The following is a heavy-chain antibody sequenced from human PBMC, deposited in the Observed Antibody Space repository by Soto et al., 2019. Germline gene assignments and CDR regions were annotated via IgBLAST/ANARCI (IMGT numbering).Heavy chain of an antibody. Sequence: LSLTCAVYGGSFSGYYWSWIRQPPGKGLEWIGEINHSGSTNYNPSLKSRVTISVDTSKNQFSLKLSSVTAADTAVYYCARGRAAAGTWNWFDPWGQGTLVTVSS. V-gene: IGHV4-34*01. CDR3: ARGRAAAGTWNWFDP. CDR1: GGSFSGYY. J-gene: IGHJ5*02. CDR2: INHSGST. D-gene: IGHD6-13*01.